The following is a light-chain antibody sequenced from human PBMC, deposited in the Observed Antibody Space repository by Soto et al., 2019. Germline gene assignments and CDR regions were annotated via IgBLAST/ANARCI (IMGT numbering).Light chain of an antibody. J-gene: IGLJ2*01. CDR1: SSDVGGYNY. CDR3: CSYAGSYTFE. Sequence: QSVLTQPRSVSGSPGQSVTISCTGTSSDVGGYNYVSWYQQHPGKAPKLMIYDVSKQPSGVPDRFSGSKSGNTASLTISGLQAEDEADYYCCSYAGSYTFEFGGGTKLTVL. CDR2: DVS. V-gene: IGLV2-11*01.